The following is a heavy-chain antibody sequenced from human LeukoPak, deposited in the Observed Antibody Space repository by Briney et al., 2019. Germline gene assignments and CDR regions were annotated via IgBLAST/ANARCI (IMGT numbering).Heavy chain of an antibody. CDR3: AKVENTARGYFDY. V-gene: IGHV3-23*01. J-gene: IGHJ4*02. CDR1: GFTFSSYA. CDR2: ISGSGGST. D-gene: IGHD5-18*01. Sequence: GGSLRLSCAAFGFTFSSYAMSWVRQAPGKGLEWVSGISGSGGSTYYADSVKGRFTISRDTSKNTLYLQMNSLRAEDTAVYYCAKVENTARGYFDYWGQGTLVTVSS.